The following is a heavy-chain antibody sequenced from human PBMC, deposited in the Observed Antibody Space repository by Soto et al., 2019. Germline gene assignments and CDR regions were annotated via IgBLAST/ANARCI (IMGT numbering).Heavy chain of an antibody. CDR2: ISSSSSYT. CDR1: GFTFSDYY. V-gene: IGHV3-11*06. J-gene: IGHJ6*02. CDR3: ARSGAGCSLGSSYYYYDGMDV. Sequence: GGSLRLSCAASGFTFSDYYMSWIRQAPGKGLEWVSYISSSSSYTNYAYSVKGRFTFSRDNAKNSRYLQMNSLRAEDTAVYYCARSGAGCSLGSSYYYYDGMDVWGQGTTVTVSS. D-gene: IGHD1-26*01.